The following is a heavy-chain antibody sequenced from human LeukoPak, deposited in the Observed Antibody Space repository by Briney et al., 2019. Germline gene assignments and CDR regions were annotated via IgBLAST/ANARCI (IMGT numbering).Heavy chain of an antibody. CDR2: IYSGGST. V-gene: IGHV3-53*04. D-gene: IGHD1-26*01. CDR3: ARAIGPGWFDP. J-gene: IGHJ5*02. CDR1: GFTVSSNY. Sequence: GGSLRLSCAASGFTVSSNYMSWVRPAPGKGLEWVSVIYSGGSTYYADSVKGRSTISRHNSKNTLYLQMNSLRAEDTAVYYCARAIGPGWFDPWGQGTLVTVSS.